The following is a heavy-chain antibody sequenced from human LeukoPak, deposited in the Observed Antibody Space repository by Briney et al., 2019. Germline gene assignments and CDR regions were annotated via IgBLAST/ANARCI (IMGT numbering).Heavy chain of an antibody. CDR1: GFTFSSYV. CDR2: ISYDGSHK. Sequence: GGSLRLSCAASGFTFSSYVMHWVRQAPGKGLEWVALISYDGSHKYYADTVKGRVTISRDNSKNTLYLQMNSLRTEDTAIYYCARGMRGSSWLSFDYWGQGTLVTVSS. J-gene: IGHJ4*02. V-gene: IGHV3-30*04. CDR3: ARGMRGSSWLSFDY. D-gene: IGHD6-13*01.